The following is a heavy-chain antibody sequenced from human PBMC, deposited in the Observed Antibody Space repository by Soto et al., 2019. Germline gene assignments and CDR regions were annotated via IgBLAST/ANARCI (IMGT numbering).Heavy chain of an antibody. CDR3: TTSVTGTPRAIDY. CDR2: IKSQIDGGRI. D-gene: IGHD1-7*01. CDR1: GMTFSQVW. Sequence: GGSLILSCAIYGMTFSQVWMSWIRQAPGKGLEWVGRIKSQIDGGRIDYAAPVKDRFTISRDDSKNTLYLQMNSLKTEDTAVYYCTTSVTGTPRAIDYWGQGKLVTVSS. J-gene: IGHJ4*02. V-gene: IGHV3-15*01.